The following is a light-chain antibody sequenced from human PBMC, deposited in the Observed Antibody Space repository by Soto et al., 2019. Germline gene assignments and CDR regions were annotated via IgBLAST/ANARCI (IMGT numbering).Light chain of an antibody. V-gene: IGKV1-5*01. Sequence: DIQMTQSPSTLSASVGARVTITCLASQSVNTWLAWYQQKPGKAPVLLIYHASNLQSGVPSRFSGSGSGTDFTLTISSLQPEDFATYYCQQFKSYPLTFGGGTKVDI. CDR3: QQFKSYPLT. J-gene: IGKJ4*01. CDR1: QSVNTW. CDR2: HAS.